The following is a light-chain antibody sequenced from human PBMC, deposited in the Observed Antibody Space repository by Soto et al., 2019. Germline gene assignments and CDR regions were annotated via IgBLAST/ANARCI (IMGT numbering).Light chain of an antibody. Sequence: QSVLTQPASVSGSTGQSITISCTGTSSDVGCYNYVSWYQQHPGKAPKLMIYDVSNRPSGVSNRFSGSKSGNTASLTISGLQAEDEADYYCSSYTSSSLVVFGGGTKLTVL. CDR1: SSDVGCYNY. V-gene: IGLV2-14*01. CDR3: SSYTSSSLVV. J-gene: IGLJ2*01. CDR2: DVS.